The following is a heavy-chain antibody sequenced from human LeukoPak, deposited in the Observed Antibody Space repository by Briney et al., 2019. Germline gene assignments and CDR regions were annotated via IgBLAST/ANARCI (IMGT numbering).Heavy chain of an antibody. Sequence: ASVKVSCKASGYTFTSYDNNWVRQATGQGLEWMGWMNPNSGNTGYAQKFQGRVTMTRNTSISTAYMELSSLRSEDTAVYYCARPGEYSSSWSEYFQHWGQGTLVTVSS. CDR1: GYTFTSYD. D-gene: IGHD6-13*01. V-gene: IGHV1-8*01. J-gene: IGHJ1*01. CDR2: MNPNSGNT. CDR3: ARPGEYSSSWSEYFQH.